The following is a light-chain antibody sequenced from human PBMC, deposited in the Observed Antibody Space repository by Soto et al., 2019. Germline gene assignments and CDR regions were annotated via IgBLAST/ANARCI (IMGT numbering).Light chain of an antibody. CDR1: QSISITY. CDR2: GAT. J-gene: IGKJ4*01. CDR3: QQTDTFPLA. Sequence: EIVLTQSPGTLSLSPGERATLSCRASQSISITYLAWYQQKPGKAPKLLIFGATTLQTGVPSRFRGGGSGTEFTLTITSLQAEDFASYYCQQTDTFPLAFGGGT. V-gene: IGKV3D-7*01.